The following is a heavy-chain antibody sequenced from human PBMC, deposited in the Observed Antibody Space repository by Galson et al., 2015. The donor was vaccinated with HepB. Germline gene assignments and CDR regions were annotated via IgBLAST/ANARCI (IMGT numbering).Heavy chain of an antibody. Sequence: QSGAEVKKPGASVKVSCKASGYTFTSYGISWVRQAPGQGLEWMGWISAYNGNTNYAQKVQGRVTMTTDTSTSTAYMELRSLTSDDTAVYFCATDGLYCGGDCYPGYFDYWGQGTLVTVSS. V-gene: IGHV1-18*04. J-gene: IGHJ4*02. CDR2: ISAYNGNT. CDR3: ATDGLYCGGDCYPGYFDY. CDR1: GYTFTSYG. D-gene: IGHD2-21*02.